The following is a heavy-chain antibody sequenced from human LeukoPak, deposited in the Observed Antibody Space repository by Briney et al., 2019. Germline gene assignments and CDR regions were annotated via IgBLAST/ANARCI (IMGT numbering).Heavy chain of an antibody. V-gene: IGHV3-74*01. CDR1: GFTFDTYW. J-gene: IGHJ6*02. CDR2: IHRDGNNI. Sequence: PGGSLRLSCLASGFTFDTYWMHWVRQAPGKGLVWVSRIHRDGNNINYADFVQGRFTVSRDNAKNTLYLQMHSLRVEDTAMYYCARGLRDRYGMDVWGQGTTVTVSS. CDR3: ARGLRDRYGMDV.